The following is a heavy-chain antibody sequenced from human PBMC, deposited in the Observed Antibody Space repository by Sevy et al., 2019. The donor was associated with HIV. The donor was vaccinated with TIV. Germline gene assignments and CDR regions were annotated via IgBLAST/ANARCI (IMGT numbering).Heavy chain of an antibody. V-gene: IGHV3-33*01. CDR3: ASLPNNYYDSSGYSGDDAFDI. D-gene: IGHD3-22*01. J-gene: IGHJ3*02. CDR2: IWNDRGNK. CDR1: GFSFSRYG. Sequence: GGSLRLSCAASGFSFSRYGMHWVRQAPGRGLEWVAVIWNDRGNKHYADSVKGRFAISRDNSKNTLYLQMNSLRAEDTAVYYCASLPNNYYDSSGYSGDDAFDIWGQWTMVTVSS.